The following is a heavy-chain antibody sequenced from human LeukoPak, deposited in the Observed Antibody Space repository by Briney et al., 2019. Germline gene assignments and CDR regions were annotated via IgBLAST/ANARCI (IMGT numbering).Heavy chain of an antibody. J-gene: IGHJ2*01. V-gene: IGHV1-46*01. CDR1: RYNFTSYY. Sequence: GASVQVSFKASRYNFTSYYMHWVRQAPGQGLEGMGLINPSGGSTSYAQKFQGRVTMTRDMSTSTVYVELSSLRSEDTAVYYCARGAVTTLGWYFDLWGRGTLVTVSS. CDR2: INPSGGST. D-gene: IGHD4-11*01. CDR3: ARGAVTTLGWYFDL.